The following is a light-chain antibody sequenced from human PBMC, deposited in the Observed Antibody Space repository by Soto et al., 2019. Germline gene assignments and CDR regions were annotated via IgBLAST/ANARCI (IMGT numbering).Light chain of an antibody. CDR2: DVS. V-gene: IGLV2-14*01. J-gene: IGLJ1*01. CDR3: CSYTSTYTRV. CDR1: SSDIGAYNY. Sequence: QSVLTQPASLSGSPGQSITISCTGTSSDIGAYNYVSWYQQHPGKAPKLIIYDVSNRPSGVSNRFSGSKSGNTASLAISGLQPEDEADYYCCSYTSTYTRVFGTGTKVTVL.